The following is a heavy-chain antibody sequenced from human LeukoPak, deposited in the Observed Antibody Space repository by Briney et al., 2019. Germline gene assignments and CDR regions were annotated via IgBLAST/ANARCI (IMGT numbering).Heavy chain of an antibody. CDR3: ARIGVRSVIIFGVFDY. D-gene: IGHD3-10*01. CDR2: ISYSGTT. Sequence: SETLSVTCSVSGDSISSTSYYWGWVRRPPEKGLEWIGSISYSGTTFYSPSLESRVTISADTSKNQFSLKLSSVTATDTAVYYCARIGVRSVIIFGVFDYWGQGTLVTVSS. J-gene: IGHJ4*02. V-gene: IGHV4-39*07. CDR1: GDSISSTSYY.